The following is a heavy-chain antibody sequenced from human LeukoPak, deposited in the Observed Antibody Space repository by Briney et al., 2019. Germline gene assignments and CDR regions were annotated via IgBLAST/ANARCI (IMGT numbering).Heavy chain of an antibody. J-gene: IGHJ5*02. CDR3: ARVARIFGQPNWFDP. D-gene: IGHD2-15*01. Sequence: ASVKVSCKASGYTFTSYYMHWVRQAPGQGLEWMGWIDPNSGGTNYAQKFQGRVTMTRDTSISTAYMELSRLRSDDTAVYYCARVARIFGQPNWFDPWGQGTLVTVSS. V-gene: IGHV1-2*02. CDR1: GYTFTSYY. CDR2: IDPNSGGT.